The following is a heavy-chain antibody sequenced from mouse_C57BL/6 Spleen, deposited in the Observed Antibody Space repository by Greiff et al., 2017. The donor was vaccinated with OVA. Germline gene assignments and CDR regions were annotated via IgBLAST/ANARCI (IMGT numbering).Heavy chain of an antibody. J-gene: IGHJ4*01. CDR3: ARRFWAMDY. CDR2: ILPGSGST. CDR1: GYTFTGYW. Sequence: QVQLQQSGAELMKPGASVKLSCKATGYTFTGYWIEWVKQRPGPGLEWIGEILPGSGSTNDNEKFKGKATFTADTSSNTAYMQLSSLTTEDSAIYYCARRFWAMDYWGQGTSVTVSS. V-gene: IGHV1-9*01.